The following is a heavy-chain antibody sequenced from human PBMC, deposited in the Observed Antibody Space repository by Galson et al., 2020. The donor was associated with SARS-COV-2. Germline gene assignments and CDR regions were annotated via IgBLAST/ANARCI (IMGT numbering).Heavy chain of an antibody. CDR1: GGSFSDYS. J-gene: IGHJ6*03. V-gene: IGHV4-34*01. CDR2: ISHSGST. D-gene: IGHD2-8*01. Sequence: SETLSLTCAVYGGSFSDYSWTWVRQPPGKGLEWIGEISHSGSTNYSPSLKSRVFMSVDTSKNQFSLKLRSVTAADTAVYYCARGGSRPVMVFDYSYSYRDVWGKGTTVTVPS. CDR3: ARGGSRPVMVFDYSYSYRDV.